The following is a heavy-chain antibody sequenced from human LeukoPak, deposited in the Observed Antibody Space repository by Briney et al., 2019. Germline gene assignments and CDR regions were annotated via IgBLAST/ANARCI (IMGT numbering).Heavy chain of an antibody. J-gene: IGHJ4*02. CDR3: AKDNTMYSSDY. CDR2: LSPGDGVT. V-gene: IGHV1-46*01. Sequence: ASVTVSCKASGYSFTSYKMHWVRQAAGQGPEWMGILSPGDGVTRYAQNFQGRVTMTRDTSTSTVYMELTSLTSEDTAVYYCAKDNTMYSSDYWGQGTLVTVSS. CDR1: GYSFTSYK.